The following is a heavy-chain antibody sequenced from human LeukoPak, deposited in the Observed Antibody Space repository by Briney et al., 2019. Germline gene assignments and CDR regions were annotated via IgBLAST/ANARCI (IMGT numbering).Heavy chain of an antibody. CDR1: GGSLSAYY. CDR2: INHGGST. J-gene: IGHJ4*01. V-gene: IGHV4-34*01. Sequence: MPSETLSLTCAVYGGSLSAYYWTWIRQPPGKGLEWIGEINHGGSTNYNPSLKSRVTISIDTSKNQFSLTLNSVTAADTALYFCARGLQERDIIRGFDLWGPGILVTVSS. CDR3: ARGLQERDIIRGFDL. D-gene: IGHD3-10*01.